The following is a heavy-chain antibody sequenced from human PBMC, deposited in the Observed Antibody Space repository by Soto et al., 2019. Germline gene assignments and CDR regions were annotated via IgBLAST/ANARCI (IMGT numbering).Heavy chain of an antibody. CDR1: GYTFTSYG. Sequence: ASVKVSCKASGYTFTSYGISWVRQAPGQGLEWMGWISAYNGNTNYAQKLHGRVTMTTDTSTSTAYMELRSLRSDDTAVYYCARDSSSSLLVDYYGMDVWGQGTTVTVSS. J-gene: IGHJ6*02. V-gene: IGHV1-18*01. D-gene: IGHD6-6*01. CDR2: ISAYNGNT. CDR3: ARDSSSSLLVDYYGMDV.